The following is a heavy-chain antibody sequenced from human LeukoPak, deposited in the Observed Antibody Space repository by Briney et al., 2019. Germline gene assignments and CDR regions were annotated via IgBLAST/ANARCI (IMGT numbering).Heavy chain of an antibody. V-gene: IGHV4-59*08. CDR1: GGSISSYY. CDR2: IYYSGST. Sequence: SETLSLTCTVSGGSISSYYWSWIRQPPGKGLEWIGYIYYSGSTNYNPSLKSRVPISVDTSKNQFSLKLSSVTAADTAVYYCARHLAAGKWALFDYWGQGTLVTVSS. CDR3: ARHLAAGKWALFDY. D-gene: IGHD6-13*01. J-gene: IGHJ4*02.